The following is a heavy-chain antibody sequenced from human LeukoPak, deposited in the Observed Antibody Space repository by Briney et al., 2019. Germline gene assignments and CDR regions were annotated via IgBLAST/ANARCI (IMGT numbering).Heavy chain of an antibody. D-gene: IGHD6-6*01. J-gene: IGHJ4*01. CDR2: INSDGTVT. Sequence: GGSLRLFCAASGFTFSNYWMHWVRQAPGKGLVGVSQINSDGTVTNYADSVKGRFTISRDNAKNTLFLQMSSLRAEDTAVYYCSARSSSEDYWGQGTLVTVSS. V-gene: IGHV3-74*01. CDR3: SARSSSEDY. CDR1: GFTFSNYW.